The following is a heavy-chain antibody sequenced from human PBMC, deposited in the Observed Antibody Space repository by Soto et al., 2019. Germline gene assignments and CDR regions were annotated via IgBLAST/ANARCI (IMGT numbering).Heavy chain of an antibody. CDR2: IIPLFGTP. CDR3: ARASPVICGGDPCYRLDSSFDS. V-gene: IGHV1-69*01. J-gene: IGHJ5*01. CDR1: GATFSTTG. Sequence: QVQLVQSRAEVRKPGSSLRVSCKSSGATFSTTGISWVRQAPGQGLEWMGGIIPLFGTPKYARNFQGRVSITADEATKTVYLELNSLGPDDAGVYYCARASPVICGGDPCYRLDSSFDSWGQGSLVLVSS. D-gene: IGHD2-21*02.